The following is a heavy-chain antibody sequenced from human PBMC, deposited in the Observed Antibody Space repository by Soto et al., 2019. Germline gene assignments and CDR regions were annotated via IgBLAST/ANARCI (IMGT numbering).Heavy chain of an antibody. J-gene: IGHJ6*03. Sequence: GGSLRLSCAASGFTFRSFAMTWVRQAPGKGLEWVSVISGSGDSTYYVDSVKGRFTISRDNSKNTLYLQMNSLRAEDTAVYYCAKEGASSSFYYYYYMDVWGKGTTVTVSS. CDR3: AKEGASSSFYYYYYMDV. D-gene: IGHD6-13*01. CDR2: ISGSGDST. CDR1: GFTFRSFA. V-gene: IGHV3-23*01.